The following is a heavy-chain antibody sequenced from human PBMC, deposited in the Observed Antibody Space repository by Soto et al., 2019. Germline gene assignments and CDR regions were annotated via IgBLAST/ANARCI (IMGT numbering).Heavy chain of an antibody. D-gene: IGHD1-26*01. CDR3: AHAYGGRSLY. V-gene: IGHV2-5*02. CDR1: GFSLTTARVG. J-gene: IGHJ4*02. CDR2: IYWDDSK. Sequence: QITLKESGPTLVKPTQTLTLTCTFSGFSLTTARVGVGWIRQPPGEALEWLAVIYWDDSKTYRPSLESRLTITKDTSKNQVALTMTNMDSLDTATYYCAHAYGGRSLYWGQGTRVTVSS.